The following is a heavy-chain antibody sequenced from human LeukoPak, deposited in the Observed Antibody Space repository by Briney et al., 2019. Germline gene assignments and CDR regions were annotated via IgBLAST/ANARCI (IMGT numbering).Heavy chain of an antibody. J-gene: IGHJ3*02. CDR1: GGSFSGYY. CDR3: ARMRTSCYAFDI. D-gene: IGHD2-2*01. CDR2: INHSGST. V-gene: IGHV4-34*01. Sequence: SETLSLTCGVYGGSFSGYYWSWIRQPPGKGLEWIGEINHSGSTNYNPSLKSRVTMSVDTSKNQFSLKLSSVTAADTAVYYCARMRTSCYAFDIWGQGTMVTVSS.